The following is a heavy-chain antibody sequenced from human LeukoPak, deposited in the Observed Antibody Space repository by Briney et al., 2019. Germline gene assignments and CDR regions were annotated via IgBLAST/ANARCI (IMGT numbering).Heavy chain of an antibody. J-gene: IGHJ6*03. CDR1: GFTFGSYA. CDR2: ISGRAAST. V-gene: IGHV3-23*01. CDR3: ARAKSSGYYYVLHYYYYYMDV. D-gene: IGHD3-22*01. Sequence: GGSLRLSCAASGFTFGSYAMTWVRQAPGKGQEWVSGISGRAASTYYADSVKGRFTISRDNAKNSHYLQMNSLRAEDTALYYCARAKSSGYYYVLHYYYYYMDVWGKGTTVTVSS.